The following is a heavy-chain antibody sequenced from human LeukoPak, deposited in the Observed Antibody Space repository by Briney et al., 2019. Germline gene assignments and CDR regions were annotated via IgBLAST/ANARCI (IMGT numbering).Heavy chain of an antibody. J-gene: IGHJ4*02. Sequence: GGSLRLSCAASGFTVSSNYMSWVRQAPGKGLEWVSVIYSGGSTYYADSVKGRFTISRDNSKNTLYLQMNSLRAEDTAVYYCARDRRGDILDYWGQGTLVTVSS. CDR1: GFTVSSNY. V-gene: IGHV3-53*01. D-gene: IGHD2-21*02. CDR3: ARDRRGDILDY. CDR2: IYSGGST.